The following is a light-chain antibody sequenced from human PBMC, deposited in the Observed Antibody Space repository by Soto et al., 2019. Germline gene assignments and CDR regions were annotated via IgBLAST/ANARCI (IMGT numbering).Light chain of an antibody. Sequence: DIQMTQSPSSLSASVGDRVTITCRASQSISSYLNWYQQKPGKAPKLLIYAASSLQSGVPSRFSGSGSGTEFTLTITSLQPDDFATYYCQQYHTSWTFGQGTKVDI. CDR2: AAS. CDR1: QSISSY. J-gene: IGKJ1*01. CDR3: QQYHTSWT. V-gene: IGKV1-39*01.